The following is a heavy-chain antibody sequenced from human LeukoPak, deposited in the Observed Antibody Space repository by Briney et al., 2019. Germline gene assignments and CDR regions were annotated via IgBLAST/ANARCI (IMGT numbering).Heavy chain of an antibody. D-gene: IGHD2-2*02. V-gene: IGHV1-18*01. CDR3: ARGSQDIVVVPAAIETFDY. Sequence: ASVKVSCKASGYTFTSYGISWVRQAPGQGLEWMGWISAYNGNTNYAQKLQGRVTMTTDTSTSTAYMELRSLRSDDTAVCYCARGSQDIVVVPAAIETFDYWGQGTLVTVSS. CDR2: ISAYNGNT. J-gene: IGHJ4*02. CDR1: GYTFTSYG.